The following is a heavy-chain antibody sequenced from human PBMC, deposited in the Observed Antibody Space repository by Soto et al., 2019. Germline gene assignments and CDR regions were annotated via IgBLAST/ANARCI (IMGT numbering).Heavy chain of an antibody. V-gene: IGHV4-59*01. Sequence: SETLSLTCTVSGDSITSYNWNWLRQPPGKALEWNGYVYSSGSTNYNPSLKSRVTISVDTSRNQFSLKVNSVTAADTAKYFCARRAVVAVTGSLDNWLDPWGQGILVTVS. CDR1: GDSITSYN. CDR2: VYSSGST. D-gene: IGHD2-21*01. J-gene: IGHJ5*02. CDR3: ARRAVVAVTGSLDNWLDP.